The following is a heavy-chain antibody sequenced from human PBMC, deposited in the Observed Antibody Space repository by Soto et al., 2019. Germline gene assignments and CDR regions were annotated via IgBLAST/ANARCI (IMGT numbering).Heavy chain of an antibody. CDR1: GGSISSGGYY. V-gene: IGHV4-31*03. CDR2: IYYSGST. J-gene: IGHJ6*03. Sequence: SSETLSLTCTVSGGSISSGGYYWSWIRQHPGKGLEWIGYIYYSGSTYYNPSLKSRVTISVDTSKNQFSLKLSSVTAADTAVYYCARGPPERIWTLVHYYMDVWGKGTTVTVSS. D-gene: IGHD6-6*01. CDR3: ARGPPERIWTLVHYYMDV.